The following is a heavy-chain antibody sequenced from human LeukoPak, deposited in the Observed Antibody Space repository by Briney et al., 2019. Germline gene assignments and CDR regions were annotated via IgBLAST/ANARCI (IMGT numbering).Heavy chain of an antibody. CDR3: ARSGCSGGSRNVPYYYGMDV. J-gene: IGHJ6*02. D-gene: IGHD2-15*01. CDR2: IYYSGST. Sequence: SETLSLTCTVSGGSISSYYWSWIRQPPGKGLEWIGYIYYSGSTNYNPSLKSRVTISVDTSKNQFSLKLSSVTAADTAVYYCARSGCSGGSRNVPYYYGMDVWGQGTTVTVSS. CDR1: GGSISSYY. V-gene: IGHV4-59*01.